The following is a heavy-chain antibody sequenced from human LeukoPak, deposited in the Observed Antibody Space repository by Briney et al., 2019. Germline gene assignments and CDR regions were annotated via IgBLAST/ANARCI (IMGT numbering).Heavy chain of an antibody. CDR3: ARGHSSGPDY. Sequence: SETLSLTCAVYGGSFSGYYWSWIRQPPGKGLEWIGEINHSGSTNYNPSLKSRVTISVDTSKNQFSLKLSSVTAADSAVYYCARGHSSGPDYWGQGTLVTVSS. D-gene: IGHD3-22*01. V-gene: IGHV4-34*01. J-gene: IGHJ4*02. CDR2: INHSGST. CDR1: GGSFSGYY.